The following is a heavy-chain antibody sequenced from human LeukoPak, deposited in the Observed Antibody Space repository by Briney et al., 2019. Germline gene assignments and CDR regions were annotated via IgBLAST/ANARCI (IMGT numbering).Heavy chain of an antibody. CDR2: IYWNDDK. D-gene: IGHD3-3*01. CDR1: GFSLSTSGVG. J-gene: IGHJ3*02. Sequence: SGPTLVNPTQTLTLTCTFSGFSLSTSGVGVGWIRQPPGKVLEWLALIYWNDDKRYSPSLKSRLTITKDTSKNQVVLTLTNMDPVDTATYYCAHSAYYDFWSGYYKGAFDIWGQGTMVTVSS. V-gene: IGHV2-5*01. CDR3: AHSAYYDFWSGYYKGAFDI.